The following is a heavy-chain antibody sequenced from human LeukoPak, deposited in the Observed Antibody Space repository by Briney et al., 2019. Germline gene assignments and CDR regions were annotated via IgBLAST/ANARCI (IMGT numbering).Heavy chain of an antibody. CDR1: GFTFSSYS. CDR3: ARDLTTVTTGNY. V-gene: IGHV3-48*01. D-gene: IGHD4-11*01. Sequence: PGGSLRLSCAASGFTFSSYSMNWVRQAQGKGVEWVSYISSSSSSIYYADSVKGGFTIYRDNAKKSVYMKMNRLRAEDTAVYYSARDLTTVTTGNYWVQGTLLTVSS. CDR2: ISSSSSSI. J-gene: IGHJ4*02.